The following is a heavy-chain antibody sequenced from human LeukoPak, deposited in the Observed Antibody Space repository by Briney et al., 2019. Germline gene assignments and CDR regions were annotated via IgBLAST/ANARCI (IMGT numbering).Heavy chain of an antibody. D-gene: IGHD2-21*02. CDR1: GYTFTSWC. CDR3: ARNCGGDCAFDY. J-gene: IGHJ4*02. V-gene: IGHV1-18*01. CDR2: ISAYNGNT. Sequence: ASVKVSYKASGYTFTSWCIIWVRQPPAQGLEWMGWISAYNGNTNYAQKLQGRVTMTTDTSTSTAYMELRSLRSDDTAVYYCARNCGGDCAFDYWGQGTLVSVCS.